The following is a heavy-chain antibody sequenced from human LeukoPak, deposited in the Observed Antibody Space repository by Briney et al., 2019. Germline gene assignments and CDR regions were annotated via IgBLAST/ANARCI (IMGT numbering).Heavy chain of an antibody. Sequence: PGGSLRLSCAASGFTFSTYAMNWVRQAPAKGLEWVSSISSNGGSTYYADSVKGRFTISRDNSKNTLFLQMNSLRAEDSAVYYCAKKAYCGGDCYSATSLDYWGQGTLATVSS. CDR2: ISSNGGST. D-gene: IGHD2-21*02. J-gene: IGHJ4*02. CDR1: GFTFSTYA. CDR3: AKKAYCGGDCYSATSLDY. V-gene: IGHV3-23*01.